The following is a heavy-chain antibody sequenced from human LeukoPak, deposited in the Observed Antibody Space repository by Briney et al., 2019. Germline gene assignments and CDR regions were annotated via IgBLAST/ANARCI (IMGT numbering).Heavy chain of an antibody. CDR1: GFTFSSYT. Sequence: GGSLRLSCAASGFTFSSYTMHWVRQAPGKGLEWVVVISYDGSNKKYVDSVKGRFTISTDESKNTLYLQMSSLRSEDTAVYYCARSIGNHFDYWGQGTLVTVSS. CDR3: ARSIGNHFDY. J-gene: IGHJ4*02. D-gene: IGHD1-14*01. V-gene: IGHV3-30-3*01. CDR2: ISYDGSNK.